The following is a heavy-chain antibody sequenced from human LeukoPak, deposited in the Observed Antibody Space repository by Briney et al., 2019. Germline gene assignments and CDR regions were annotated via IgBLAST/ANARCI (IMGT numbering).Heavy chain of an antibody. CDR1: GGSISSGGYY. CDR2: IYHSGST. CDR3: ARAHSYGPTFDY. J-gene: IGHJ4*02. V-gene: IGHV4-30-2*01. Sequence: KPSQTLSLTCTVSGGSISSGGYYWSWIRQPPGKGLEWIGYIYHSGSTYYNPSLKSRVTISVNTSKNQFSLKLSSVTAADTAVYYCARAHSYGPTFDYWGQGTLVTVSS. D-gene: IGHD5-18*01.